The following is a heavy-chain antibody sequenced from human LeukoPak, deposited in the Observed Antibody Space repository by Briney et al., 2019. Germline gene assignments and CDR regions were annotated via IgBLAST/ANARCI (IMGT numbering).Heavy chain of an antibody. V-gene: IGHV1-2*02. D-gene: IGHD2-15*01. Sequence: EASVKVSCTASGYTFTGYYIHWVRQAPGQGLEWMGWINPKSGGTKYPLKFQGRVTLTSDTSISTAYMELSRLTSDDTALYYCARKRMVAATTTSGAWFDPWGQGTLVTVSS. J-gene: IGHJ5*02. CDR2: INPKSGGT. CDR3: ARKRMVAATTTSGAWFDP. CDR1: GYTFTGYY.